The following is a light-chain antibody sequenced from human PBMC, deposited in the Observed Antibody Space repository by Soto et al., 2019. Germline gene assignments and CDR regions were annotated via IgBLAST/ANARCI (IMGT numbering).Light chain of an antibody. Sequence: QSVLTQPPSVSGAPGQRVTISCTGSSSNFGAGYDVHWYQQLPGTAPNLLIYANTNRPSGVPDRFSGSKSGTSASPTITGLQAEDEADYYCQSYDSSLSGYVFGTGTKLTVL. CDR2: ANT. V-gene: IGLV1-40*01. CDR3: QSYDSSLSGYV. J-gene: IGLJ1*01. CDR1: SSNFGAGYD.